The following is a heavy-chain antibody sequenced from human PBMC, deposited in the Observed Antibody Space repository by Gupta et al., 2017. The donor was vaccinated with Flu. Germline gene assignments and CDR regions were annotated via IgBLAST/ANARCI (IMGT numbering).Heavy chain of an antibody. Sequence: FTSHYMHWVRQAPGQGLEWMGMVTPGGGSTSYAPILQGRVTMTRDPSTDTFYMDLSSLRSDDTAIYFCASSGDWNDAAFGVWGRGTMLNVSS. CDR3: ASSGDWNDAAFGV. J-gene: IGHJ3*01. D-gene: IGHD1-1*01. CDR2: VTPGGGST. CDR1: FTSHY. V-gene: IGHV1-46*03.